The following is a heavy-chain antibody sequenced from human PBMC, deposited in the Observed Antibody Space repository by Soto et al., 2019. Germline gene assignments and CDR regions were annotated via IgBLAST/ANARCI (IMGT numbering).Heavy chain of an antibody. CDR2: IYYSGST. D-gene: IGHD3-3*01. J-gene: IGHJ6*02. V-gene: IGHV4-31*03. CDR1: GGSISSGGYY. CDR3: ARDRPLRVLRFLEWLDYYGMNV. Sequence: SETLSLTCTVSGGSISSGGYYWSWIRQHPGKGLEWIGYIYYSGSTYYNPSLKSRVTISVDTSKNQFSLKLSSVTAADTAVYYCARDRPLRVLRFLEWLDYYGMNVWGQGTTVTVSS.